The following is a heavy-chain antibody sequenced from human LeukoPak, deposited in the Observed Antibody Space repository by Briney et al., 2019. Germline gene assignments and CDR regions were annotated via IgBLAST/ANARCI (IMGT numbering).Heavy chain of an antibody. Sequence: GRSLRLSCAAAGFTFSSYWMSWVRQAPGKGLEWVANIKQDGSEKYYVDSVKGRFTISRDNAKNSLYLQMNSLRAEDTAVYYCARVAVASMLDYWGQGTLVTVSS. CDR3: ARVAVASMLDY. CDR1: GFTFSSYW. J-gene: IGHJ4*02. V-gene: IGHV3-7*01. CDR2: IKQDGSEK. D-gene: IGHD5-12*01.